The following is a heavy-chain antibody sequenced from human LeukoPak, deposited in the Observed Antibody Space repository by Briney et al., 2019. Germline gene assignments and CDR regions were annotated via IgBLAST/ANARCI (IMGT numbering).Heavy chain of an antibody. CDR2: ISYDGSNK. Sequence: AGGSLRLSCAASGFTFSSYAMHWVRQAPGKGLEWVAAISYDGSNKYYADSVKGRFTISRDNSKNTLYLQMNSLRAEDTAVYYCARDRTARVPLGIWGQGTLVTVSS. J-gene: IGHJ4*02. D-gene: IGHD6-6*01. V-gene: IGHV3-30-3*01. CDR3: ARDRTARVPLGI. CDR1: GFTFSSYA.